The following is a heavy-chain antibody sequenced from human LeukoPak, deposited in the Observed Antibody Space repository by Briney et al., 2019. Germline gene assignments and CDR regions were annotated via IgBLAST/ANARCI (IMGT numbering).Heavy chain of an antibody. Sequence: SQTLSLTCAISGDSVSSNSAAWNWIRQSPSRGLEWLGRTYCRSTCYNDSALYVKRRILINSDTSKNQFSQQLNSVTPDDTAVYYCARASYGSGHGYYFDYWGQGTLVTVSS. J-gene: IGHJ4*02. D-gene: IGHD3-10*01. CDR1: GDSVSSNSAA. V-gene: IGHV6-1*01. CDR2: TYCRSTCYN. CDR3: ARASYGSGHGYYFDY.